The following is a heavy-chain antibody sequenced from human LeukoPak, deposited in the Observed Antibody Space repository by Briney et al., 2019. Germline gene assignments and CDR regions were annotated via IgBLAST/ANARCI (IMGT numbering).Heavy chain of an antibody. CDR3: AKDFSPAVTGPPFDF. V-gene: IGHV3-30*18. Sequence: PGGSLRLSCAASGFTFSSYAMSWVRQAPGKGLEWVAVISYDGGKRDYVDSVKGRFTISRDNSKNTLWLQLNSLRAEDTAVYYCAKDFSPAVTGPPFDFWGQGTLVTVSS. D-gene: IGHD6-19*01. J-gene: IGHJ4*02. CDR1: GFTFSSYA. CDR2: ISYDGGKR.